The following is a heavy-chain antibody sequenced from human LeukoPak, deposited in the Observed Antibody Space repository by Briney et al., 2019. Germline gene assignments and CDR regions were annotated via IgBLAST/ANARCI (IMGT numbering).Heavy chain of an antibody. CDR3: ARDPRDIVVAPAVINFDY. D-gene: IGHD2-2*01. Sequence: ASVKVSCKASGYTFTSYGISWVRQAPGQGLEWMGWISAYNGNTNYAQKLQGRVTMTTDTSTSTAYMELRSLRSDDTAVYYCARDPRDIVVAPAVINFDYWGQGTLVTVSS. CDR2: ISAYNGNT. CDR1: GYTFTSYG. V-gene: IGHV1-18*04. J-gene: IGHJ4*02.